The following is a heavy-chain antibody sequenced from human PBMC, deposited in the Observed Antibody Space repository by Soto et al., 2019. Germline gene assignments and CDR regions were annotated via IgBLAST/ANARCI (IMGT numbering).Heavy chain of an antibody. D-gene: IGHD3-9*01. CDR3: AKVWSRSHPLYYDILTGYYRGSDY. J-gene: IGHJ4*02. Sequence: QVQLVESGGGVVQPGRSLRLSCAASGFTFSSYGMHWVRQAPGKGLEWVAVISYDGSNKYYADSVKGRFTISRDNSKNPLYLQMNSLRAEDTAVYYCAKVWSRSHPLYYDILTGYYRGSDYWGQGTLVTVSS. CDR2: ISYDGSNK. CDR1: GFTFSSYG. V-gene: IGHV3-30*18.